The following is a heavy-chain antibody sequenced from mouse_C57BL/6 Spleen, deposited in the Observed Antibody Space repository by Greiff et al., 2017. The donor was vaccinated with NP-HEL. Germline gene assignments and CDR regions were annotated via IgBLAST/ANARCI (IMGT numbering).Heavy chain of an antibody. CDR2: IHPNSGST. Sequence: VQLQQPGAELVKPGASVKLSCKASGYTFTSYWMHWVKQRPGQGLEWIGMIHPNSGSTNYNEKFKSKATLTVDKSSSTAYMQLSSLTSEDSAVYYCAPYYGSSSFAYWGQGTLVTVSA. CDR3: APYYGSSSFAY. V-gene: IGHV1-64*01. D-gene: IGHD1-1*01. CDR1: GYTFTSYW. J-gene: IGHJ3*01.